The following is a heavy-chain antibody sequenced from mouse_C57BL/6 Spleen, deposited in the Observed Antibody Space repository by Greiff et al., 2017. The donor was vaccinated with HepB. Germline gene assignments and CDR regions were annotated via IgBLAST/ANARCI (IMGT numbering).Heavy chain of an antibody. V-gene: IGHV2-5*01. CDR2: IWRGGST. CDR3: AKKKFNWGAMDY. CDR1: GFSLTSYG. J-gene: IGHJ4*01. D-gene: IGHD4-1*01. Sequence: VQLQQSGPGLVQPSQRLSITCTVSGFSLTSYGVHWVRQSPGKGLEWLGVIWRGGSTDYNAAFMSRLSITKDNSKSQVFFKMNSLQADDTAIYYCAKKKFNWGAMDYWGQGTSVTVSS.